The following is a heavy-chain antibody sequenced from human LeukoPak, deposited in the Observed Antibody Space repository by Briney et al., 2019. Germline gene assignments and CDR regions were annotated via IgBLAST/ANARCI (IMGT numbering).Heavy chain of an antibody. CDR3: ARGIAARPGY. Sequence: KPGGSLRLSCAASGFTFSSYRMNWVRQAPGKGLEWVSSISSSSSYIYYADSVKGRFTISRDNAKNSLYLQRNSLRAEDTAVYYCARGIAARPGYWGQGTLVTVSS. CDR2: ISSSSSYI. J-gene: IGHJ4*02. CDR1: GFTFSSYR. V-gene: IGHV3-21*01. D-gene: IGHD6-6*01.